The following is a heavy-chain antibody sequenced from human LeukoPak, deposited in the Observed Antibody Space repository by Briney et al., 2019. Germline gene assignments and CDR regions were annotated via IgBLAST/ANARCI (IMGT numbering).Heavy chain of an antibody. CDR2: VNPNIGAI. CDR1: GYTFTDYY. V-gene: IGHV1-2*02. Sequence: ASVKVSCKASGYTFTDYYLHWVRQAPGQGLEWMGSVNPNIGAIIYAQKFQDRVTMTRETSITTAYMELSSLIFDDTAVYYCARGGETLVGATKIGDSWGQGTLVTVSS. J-gene: IGHJ4*02. D-gene: IGHD1-26*01. CDR3: ARGGETLVGATKIGDS.